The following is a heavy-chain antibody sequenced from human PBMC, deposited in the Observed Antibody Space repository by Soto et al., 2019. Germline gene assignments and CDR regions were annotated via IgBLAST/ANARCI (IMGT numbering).Heavy chain of an antibody. CDR2: ITAYNGNT. CDR1: GFTFTTSA. D-gene: IGHD5-18*01. V-gene: IGHV1-18*01. J-gene: IGHJ4*02. Sequence: ASVKVSCKASGFTFTTSAMQWVRQAPGQGLEWMGWITAYNGNTNYAQKLQGRVTMTTDTSTSTAYMELRSLRSDDTAVYYCAKRRGYSNGEFDYWGQGTLVTVSS. CDR3: AKRRGYSNGEFDY.